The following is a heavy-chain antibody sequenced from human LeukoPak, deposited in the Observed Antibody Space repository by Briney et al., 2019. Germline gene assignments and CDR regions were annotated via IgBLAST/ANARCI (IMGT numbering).Heavy chain of an antibody. D-gene: IGHD3-22*01. J-gene: IGHJ5*02. CDR2: IVVGSSNT. V-gene: IGHV1-58*01. Sequence: EASVKVSCMASGLTFTSSAVQWVRQARGQGLEWVGWIVVGSSNTNYAQKFQERVTTTRDMSTSKAYMELSSLRSEDTAVYYCAAESSSGVFDWFDPWGQGTLVTVSS. CDR3: AAESSSGVFDWFDP. CDR1: GLTFTSSA.